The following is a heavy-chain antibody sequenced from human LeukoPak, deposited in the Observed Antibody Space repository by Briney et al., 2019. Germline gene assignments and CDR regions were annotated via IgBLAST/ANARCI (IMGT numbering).Heavy chain of an antibody. CDR1: GGSFSGYY. Sequence: SETLSLTCAVYGGSFSGYYWSWIRQPPGKGLEWIGEINHSGSTNYNPSLKSRVTTSVDTSKNQFSLKLSSVTAADTAVYYCARRAVDTAMVGYYYGMDVWGQGTTVTVSS. J-gene: IGHJ6*02. D-gene: IGHD5-18*01. CDR3: ARRAVDTAMVGYYYGMDV. CDR2: INHSGST. V-gene: IGHV4-34*01.